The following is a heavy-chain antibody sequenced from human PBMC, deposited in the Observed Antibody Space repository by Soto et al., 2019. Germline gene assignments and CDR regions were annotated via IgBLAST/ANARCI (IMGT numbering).Heavy chain of an antibody. J-gene: IGHJ1*01. D-gene: IGHD2-21*01. Sequence: GGSLRLSCAASGFTFDDYAMHWVRQVPGKGLEWVSGINWNSGSIGYGDSVKGRFAISRDNAKDSLHLQMNSLSAEDTAFYYCVQADSINCYSGRVRDWGQGTPVTSPQ. CDR3: VQADSINCYSGRVRD. CDR2: INWNSGSI. V-gene: IGHV3-9*01. CDR1: GFTFDDYA.